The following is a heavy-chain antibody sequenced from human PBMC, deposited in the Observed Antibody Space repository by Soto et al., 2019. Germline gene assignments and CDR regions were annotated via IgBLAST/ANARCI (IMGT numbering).Heavy chain of an antibody. Sequence: PGGSLRLSCAASGFTVSSNYMSWVRQAPGKGLEWVSVIYSGGSTYYADSVKGRFTISRHNSKNTLYLQMNSLRAEDTAVYYCARGMFGSMYAPAGKWFDPWGQGTLVNVSS. V-gene: IGHV3-53*04. CDR2: IYSGGST. CDR3: ARGMFGSMYAPAGKWFDP. D-gene: IGHD3-10*02. CDR1: GFTVSSNY. J-gene: IGHJ5*02.